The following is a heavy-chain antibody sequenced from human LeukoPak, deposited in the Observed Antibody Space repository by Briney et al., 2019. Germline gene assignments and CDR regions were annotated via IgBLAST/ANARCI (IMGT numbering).Heavy chain of an antibody. D-gene: IGHD6-13*01. CDR3: AKDLYSSSWHGAFDY. CDR2: IRYDGSNK. V-gene: IGHV3-30*02. J-gene: IGHJ4*02. Sequence: GGSLRLSCAASGFTFSSYGMHWVRQAPGKRLEWVAFIRYDGSNKYYADSVKGRFTISRDNSKNTLYLQMNSLRAEDTAVYYCAKDLYSSSWHGAFDYWGQGILVTVSS. CDR1: GFTFSSYG.